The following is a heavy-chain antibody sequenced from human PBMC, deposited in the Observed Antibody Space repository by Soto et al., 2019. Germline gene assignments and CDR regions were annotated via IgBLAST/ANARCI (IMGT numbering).Heavy chain of an antibody. Sequence: EVQLVESGGGLVMPGGSLRLSCAASGFTFASYHMSWVRQAPGKGLDWVSSINPSSSHIYYSDSGRGRFTISRDDSKNSLHLDMNSLRTEDVAIYYCVRGYCGGGGCYLRRDAFDVWGQGTAVTVSS. CDR1: GFTFASYH. J-gene: IGHJ3*01. V-gene: IGHV3-21*02. CDR2: INPSSSHI. D-gene: IGHD2-15*01. CDR3: VRGYCGGGGCYLRRDAFDV.